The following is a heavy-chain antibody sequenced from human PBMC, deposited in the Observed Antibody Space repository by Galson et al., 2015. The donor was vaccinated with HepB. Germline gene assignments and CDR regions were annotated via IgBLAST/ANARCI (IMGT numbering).Heavy chain of an antibody. V-gene: IGHV4-34*01. D-gene: IGHD1-26*01. CDR2: INHSGST. J-gene: IGHJ4*02. Sequence: SETLSLTCAVYGGSFSGYYWSWIRQPPGKGLEWIGEINHSGSTNYNPSLKSRVTISVDTSKNQFSLKLSSVTAADTAVYYCARGRPLRGPDFDYWGQGTLVTVSS. CDR3: ARGRPLRGPDFDY. CDR1: GGSFSGYY.